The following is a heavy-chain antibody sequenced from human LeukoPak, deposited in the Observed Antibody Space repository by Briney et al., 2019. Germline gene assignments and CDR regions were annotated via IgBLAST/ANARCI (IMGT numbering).Heavy chain of an antibody. J-gene: IGHJ4*02. Sequence: ASVKVSCKASGDTFKKDAFNWVRQAPGQGLEWMGGIIPSFGSTNYDQKFQGRVTITADDSTFTTYMELHSLRYEDTAMCYCAREEQSLGGRPFDHWGQGTLVTVSS. CDR1: GDTFKKDA. V-gene: IGHV1-69*13. CDR3: AREEQSLGGRPFDH. D-gene: IGHD3-16*01. CDR2: IIPSFGST.